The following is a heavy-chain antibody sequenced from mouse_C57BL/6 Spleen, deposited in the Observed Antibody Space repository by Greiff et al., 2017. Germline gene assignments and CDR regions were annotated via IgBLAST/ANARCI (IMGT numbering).Heavy chain of an antibody. Sequence: VKLQQPGAELVKPGASVKVSCKASGYTFTSYWMHWVKQRPGQGLEWIGRIHPSDSDTNYNQKFKGKATLTVDKSSSTAYMQLSSLTSEDSAVYYCAIVYSNYSAWFAYWGQGTLVTVSA. V-gene: IGHV1-74*01. CDR2: IHPSDSDT. J-gene: IGHJ3*01. CDR3: AIVYSNYSAWFAY. D-gene: IGHD2-5*01. CDR1: GYTFTSYW.